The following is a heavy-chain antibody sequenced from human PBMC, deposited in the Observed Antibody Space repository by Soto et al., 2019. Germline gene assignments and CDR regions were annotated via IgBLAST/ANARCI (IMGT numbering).Heavy chain of an antibody. CDR3: AKAAAGSSGFNFDY. D-gene: IGHD6-19*01. J-gene: IGHJ4*02. Sequence: GGSLRLSCAASGFTFSTYGMSWVRQAPGKGLEWVSSIRVRGGTPDYADSVKGRFTISRDNSKNTMYLQMNSLRAEDTALYYCAKAAAGSSGFNFDYWGQGTLVTVSS. V-gene: IGHV3-23*01. CDR2: IRVRGGTP. CDR1: GFTFSTYG.